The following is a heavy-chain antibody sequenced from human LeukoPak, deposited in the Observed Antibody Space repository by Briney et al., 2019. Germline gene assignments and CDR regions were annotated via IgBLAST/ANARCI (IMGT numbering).Heavy chain of an antibody. CDR1: GGSISSTSYY. CDR3: VIANAVSVAGSRADY. J-gene: IGHJ4*02. D-gene: IGHD6-19*01. V-gene: IGHV4-39*01. Sequence: SETLSLTCTVSGGSISSTSYYWGWIRQPPGKGLEWIGSIYYSGSTYYNPSLKSRVTISVDTSKNQFSLKLSSVTAADTAVYYCVIANAVSVAGSRADYWGQGTLVTVSS. CDR2: IYYSGST.